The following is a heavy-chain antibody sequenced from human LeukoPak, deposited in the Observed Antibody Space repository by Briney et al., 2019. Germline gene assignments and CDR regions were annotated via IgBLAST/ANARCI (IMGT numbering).Heavy chain of an antibody. CDR3: ARGDSSNWYWYFNL. CDR2: INSDGSST. CDR1: GFTFSSFW. Sequence: GGSLRLSCAASGFTFSSFWMHWVRQAPGKGLVWVSRINSDGSSTTYADSVKGRFTISRDNAKNTLYLQMNSLRAEDTAVYYCARGDSSNWYWYFNLWGRGTLVTVSS. V-gene: IGHV3-74*01. J-gene: IGHJ2*01. D-gene: IGHD6-13*01.